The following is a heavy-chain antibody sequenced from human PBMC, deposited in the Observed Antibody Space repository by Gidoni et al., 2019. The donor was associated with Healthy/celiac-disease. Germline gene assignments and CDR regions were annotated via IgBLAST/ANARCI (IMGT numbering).Heavy chain of an antibody. Sequence: QITLKESGPTLVKPTQTLTLTCTFSGFSLSTSGVGVGWIRQPPGKALEWLALIYWDDDKRYSPSLKSRLTITKDTSKNQMVLTMTNMDPVDTATYYCAHTEVGATDFDYWGQGTLVTVSS. D-gene: IGHD1-26*01. CDR3: AHTEVGATDFDY. V-gene: IGHV2-5*02. J-gene: IGHJ4*02. CDR1: GFSLSTSGVG. CDR2: IYWDDDK.